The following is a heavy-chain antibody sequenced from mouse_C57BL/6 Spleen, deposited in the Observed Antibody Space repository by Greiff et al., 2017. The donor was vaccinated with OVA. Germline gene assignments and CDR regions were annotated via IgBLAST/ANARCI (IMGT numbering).Heavy chain of an antibody. Sequence: LVESGAELVRPGASVSLSCKASGYTFTDYEMHWVKQTPVHGLEWIGAIEPETGGTAYNQKFKGKAILTADKSSSTAYMELRSLTSEDSAVYYCTGFDYWGQGTLVTVSA. J-gene: IGHJ3*01. V-gene: IGHV1-15*01. CDR2: IEPETGGT. CDR1: GYTFTDYE. CDR3: TGFDY.